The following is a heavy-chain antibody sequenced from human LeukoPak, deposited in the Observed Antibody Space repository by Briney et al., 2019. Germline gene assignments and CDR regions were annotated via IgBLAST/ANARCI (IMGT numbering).Heavy chain of an antibody. V-gene: IGHV3-23*01. CDR2: LSASGGGT. CDR1: RLTFSNFS. Sequence: GGSLTLSCPPSRLTFSNFSMTWVRQTRGRGLEWVSALSASGGGTFYAPSVKGRFTISRDNSKNTVSLQMNSLRAEDTALYYCATVLHTSMTTWAAFDTWGQGTMVTVSS. CDR3: ATVLHTSMTTWAAFDT. J-gene: IGHJ3*02. D-gene: IGHD5-18*01.